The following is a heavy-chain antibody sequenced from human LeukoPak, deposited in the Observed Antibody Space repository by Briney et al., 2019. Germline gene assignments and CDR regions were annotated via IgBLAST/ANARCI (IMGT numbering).Heavy chain of an antibody. CDR2: IIPISSTI. D-gene: IGHD3-22*01. V-gene: IGHV1-69*05. J-gene: IGHJ5*02. Sequence: SVKVSCKISGITVGNYANNWVRQAPGQGLEWMGRIIPISSTINYAQKFQGRVTMTKDESTRTAYMELSSLRSEDTAVYYCARDGSLDSREIHWLDPWGQGTLVTVSS. CDR3: ARDGSLDSREIHWLDP. CDR1: GITVGNYA.